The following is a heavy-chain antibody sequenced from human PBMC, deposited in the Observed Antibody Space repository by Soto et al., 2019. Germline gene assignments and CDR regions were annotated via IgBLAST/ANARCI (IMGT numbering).Heavy chain of an antibody. CDR2: IKSKTDGGTT. V-gene: IGHV3-15*01. CDR1: GFTFSNAW. D-gene: IGHD2-8*01. Sequence: GGSLRLSCAASGFTFSNAWKSWVRQAPGKGLEWVGRIKSKTDGGTTDYAAPVKGRFTISRDDSKNTLYLQMNSLKTEDTAVYYCTTDHSYCTNGVCYTPLSYYYYGMDVWGQGTTVTVSS. J-gene: IGHJ6*02. CDR3: TTDHSYCTNGVCYTPLSYYYYGMDV.